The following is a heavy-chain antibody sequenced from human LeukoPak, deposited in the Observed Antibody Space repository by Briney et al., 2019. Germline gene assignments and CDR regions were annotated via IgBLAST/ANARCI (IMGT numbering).Heavy chain of an antibody. J-gene: IGHJ3*02. D-gene: IGHD4-17*01. CDR3: ARAQFDYGDYVGYVFAESDAFDI. CDR1: GYTFTSYA. V-gene: IGHV7-4-1*02. Sequence: ASVKVSCKASGYTFTSYAMNWVRQAPGQGLEWMGWINTNTGNPTYAQGFTGRFVFSLDTSVSTAYLQISSLKAEDTAVYYCARAQFDYGDYVGYVFAESDAFDIWGQGTMVTVSS. CDR2: INTNTGNP.